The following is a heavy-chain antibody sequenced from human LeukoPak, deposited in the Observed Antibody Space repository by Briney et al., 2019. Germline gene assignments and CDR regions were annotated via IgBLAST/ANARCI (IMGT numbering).Heavy chain of an antibody. Sequence: ASVKVSCKASGYTFTSYAMNWVRQAPGQGLEWMGWINTNTGNPTYAQGFTGRFVFSLDTSVSTAYLQISSLKAEDTAVYYCARGYQLVGGDAFDIWGRGTMVTVSS. CDR2: INTNTGNP. V-gene: IGHV7-4-1*02. D-gene: IGHD2-2*01. J-gene: IGHJ3*02. CDR3: ARGYQLVGGDAFDI. CDR1: GYTFTSYA.